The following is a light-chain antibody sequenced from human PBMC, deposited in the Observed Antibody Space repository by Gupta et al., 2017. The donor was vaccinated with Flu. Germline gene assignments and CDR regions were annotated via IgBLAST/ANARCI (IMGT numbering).Light chain of an antibody. J-gene: IGLJ1*01. V-gene: IGLV3-1*01. CDR1: TLGDKY. CDR3: QAGDDSDYV. CDR2: EDK. Sequence: GKTTRSTCSEDTLGDKYASGKQQKPGQSPVLVIYEDKKRTAGIPGRFSGSNSGNTATLTILGTQDRDEDDYYWQAGDDSDYVFGTGTRVTVL.